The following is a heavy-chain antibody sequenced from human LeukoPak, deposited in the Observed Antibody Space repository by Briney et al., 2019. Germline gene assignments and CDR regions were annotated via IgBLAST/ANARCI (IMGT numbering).Heavy chain of an antibody. CDR1: SGSFSSSRTY. V-gene: IGHV4-39*02. D-gene: IGHD3-3*01. CDR2: MYYRGST. CDR3: ARGGANFWSGYFDS. J-gene: IGHJ4*02. Sequence: PAETLSLTCRVSSGSFSSSRTYWGGPRQPPGRGVEWVGFMYYRGSTYYNPSLKNRVAISLDTSKNHFSLRLSTVTATDTAVYYCARGGANFWSGYFDSWGQGTPVIVSS.